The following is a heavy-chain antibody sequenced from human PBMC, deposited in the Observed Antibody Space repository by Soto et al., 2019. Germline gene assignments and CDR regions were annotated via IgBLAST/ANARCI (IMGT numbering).Heavy chain of an antibody. Sequence: QVQLVQSGAEVKEPGSSVKVSCKASGGTFSSYSISWVRQAPGQGLEWMGGIIPILGTVQYAQMFQGRLTITAAESTSTAYMELSRLKSDDTAVYYCATRVSISGVVISWFDPWGRGTLVTVSS. CDR1: GGTFSSYS. J-gene: IGHJ5*01. CDR2: IIPILGTV. CDR3: ATRVSISGVVISWFDP. D-gene: IGHD3-3*01. V-gene: IGHV1-69*01.